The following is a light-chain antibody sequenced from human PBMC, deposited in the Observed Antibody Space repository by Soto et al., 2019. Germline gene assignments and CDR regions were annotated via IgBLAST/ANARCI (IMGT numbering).Light chain of an antibody. J-gene: IGKJ5*01. CDR2: GAS. CDR1: QSVSSSY. Sequence: EFVLMQYARTLALYGRRGATVSCRASQSVSSSYLAWYQQKPGQVPRLLIYGASSRATGIPARFSGSGSATDFTHTISRLEPEDFAVYYCQHGSTRPPVITCAQGTRLEI. CDR3: QHGSTRPPVIT. V-gene: IGKV3D-20*02.